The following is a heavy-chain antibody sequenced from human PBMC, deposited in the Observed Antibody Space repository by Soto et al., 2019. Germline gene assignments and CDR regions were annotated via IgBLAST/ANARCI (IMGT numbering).Heavy chain of an antibody. Sequence: QVQLVQSGAEVKKPGSSVKVSCKASGGTFSSYTISWVRQAPGQGLEWMGRIIPILGIANYAQKFQGRVXIXXDKSTSTAYMELSSLRSEDTAVYYCARDIKGWFDPWGQGTLVTVSS. V-gene: IGHV1-69*08. J-gene: IGHJ5*02. CDR3: ARDIKGWFDP. CDR2: IIPILGIA. D-gene: IGHD1-20*01. CDR1: GGTFSSYT.